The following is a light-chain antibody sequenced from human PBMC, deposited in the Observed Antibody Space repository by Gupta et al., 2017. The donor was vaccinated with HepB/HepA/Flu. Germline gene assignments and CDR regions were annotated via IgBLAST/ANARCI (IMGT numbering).Light chain of an antibody. CDR2: DVS. Sequence: QSALTQPRSVSGSPGQSVTISCTGTSRDVGGYNYVSWYQQHPGKAPKLIIYDVSKRPSGVPDRFSGSKSGTKASLTISGLQAEDEADYYSCSYAGGYVVCGGGTKLT. V-gene: IGLV2-11*01. J-gene: IGLJ2*01. CDR1: SRDVGGYNY. CDR3: CSYAGGYVV.